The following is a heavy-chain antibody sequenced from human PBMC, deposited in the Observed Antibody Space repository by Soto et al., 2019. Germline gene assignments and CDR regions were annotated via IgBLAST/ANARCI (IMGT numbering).Heavy chain of an antibody. Sequence: QVQLQQWGAVLLKPSDTLSLTCGVCGGSFSGYYWSWIRQPPGKGLERIGDISHSGSTSYSPSLTSPVTISVDTSMSQFSQNLNSVTAADPAVYDCARGPLGDYMDRWGKGTTVTVSS. CDR1: GGSFSGYY. CDR3: ARGPLGDYMDR. J-gene: IGHJ6*03. CDR2: ISHSGST. V-gene: IGHV4-34*01.